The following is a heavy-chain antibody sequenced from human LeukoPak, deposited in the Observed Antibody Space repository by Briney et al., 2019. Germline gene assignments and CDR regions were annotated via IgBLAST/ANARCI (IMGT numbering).Heavy chain of an antibody. CDR1: GYSFPSYW. Sequence: GEALKISCKGSGYSFPSYWIGWVRQMPGKGLEWMGIIYPGDSDIRYSPSFQGQVTISADKSISTAYLQWTRLKASDTAMYYCARLGPGSYWYFDLWGRGTLVTVSS. V-gene: IGHV5-51*01. J-gene: IGHJ2*01. CDR3: ARLGPGSYWYFDL. D-gene: IGHD1-26*01. CDR2: IYPGDSDI.